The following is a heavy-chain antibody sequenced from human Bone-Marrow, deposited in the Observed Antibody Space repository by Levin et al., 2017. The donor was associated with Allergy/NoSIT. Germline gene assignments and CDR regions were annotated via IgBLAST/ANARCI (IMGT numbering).Heavy chain of an antibody. CDR2: IYYSGST. CDR1: GGSVSSDRYY. Sequence: PSETLSLTCTVSGGSVSSDRYYWSWIRQPPGKGLEWIGYIYYSGSTSYNPSLKSRVTISLDPSKNHFSLKLSSVTAADTAVYYCARDSIAVAGIDYWGQGTLVTVSS. V-gene: IGHV4-61*03. D-gene: IGHD6-19*01. CDR3: ARDSIAVAGIDY. J-gene: IGHJ4*02.